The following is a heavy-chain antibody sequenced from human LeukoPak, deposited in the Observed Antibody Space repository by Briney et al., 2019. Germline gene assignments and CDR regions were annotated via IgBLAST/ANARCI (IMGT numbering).Heavy chain of an antibody. CDR3: ARALGGSIDY. V-gene: IGHV4-4*09. CDR1: GGSISSYY. CDR2: IYTSGST. D-gene: IGHD3-10*01. J-gene: IGHJ4*02. Sequence: SETLSLTCTVSGGSISSYYWSWIRQPPGKGLEWIGYIYTSGSTNYNPSLKSRVTISVDTSKNQFSLKLSSVTAADTAVYYCARALGGSIDYWGQGTLVTVSP.